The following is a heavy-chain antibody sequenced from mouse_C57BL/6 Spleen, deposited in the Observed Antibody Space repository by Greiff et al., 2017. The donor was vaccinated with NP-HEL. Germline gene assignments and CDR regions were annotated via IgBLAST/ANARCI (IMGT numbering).Heavy chain of an antibody. CDR1: GFSLTSYG. Sequence: QVHVKQSGPGLVQPSQSLSITCTVSGFSLTSYGVHWVRQSPGKGLEWLGVIWSGGSTDYNAAFISRLSISKDNSKSQVFFKMNSLQADDTAIYYCARNEGGYYVGYFDVWGTGTTVTVSS. CDR3: ARNEGGYYVGYFDV. J-gene: IGHJ1*03. CDR2: IWSGGST. V-gene: IGHV2-2*01. D-gene: IGHD2-3*01.